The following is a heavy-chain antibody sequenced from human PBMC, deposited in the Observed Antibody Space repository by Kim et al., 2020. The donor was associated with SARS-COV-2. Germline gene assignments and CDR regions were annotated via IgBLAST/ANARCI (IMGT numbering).Heavy chain of an antibody. J-gene: IGHJ4*02. CDR1: EFSVSTKT. V-gene: IGHV3-53*01. CDR3: AGDNYNKYWYRY. D-gene: IGHD1-26*01. Sequence: GGSLRLSCAASEFSVSTKTMTWVRQAPGKGLEWVSIIYRNGTTYYADSVKGRFTTSRDTSKNTLYLQMDNLRADDTAVYYCAGDNYNKYWYRYWGQGTLVTVSA. CDR2: IYRNGTT.